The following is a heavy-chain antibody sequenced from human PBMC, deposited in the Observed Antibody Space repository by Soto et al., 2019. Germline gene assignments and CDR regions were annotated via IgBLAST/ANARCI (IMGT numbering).Heavy chain of an antibody. CDR1: GGSISSSSYY. V-gene: IGHV4-39*01. Sequence: SETLSLTCTVSGGSISSSSYYWGWIRQPPGKGLEWIGSIYYSGSTYYNPSLKSRVTISVDTSKNQFSLKLSSVTAADTAVYYCAIHHDNVLLWFGELMFWFDPWRQGTLVTVSS. J-gene: IGHJ5*02. CDR3: AIHHDNVLLWFGELMFWFDP. D-gene: IGHD3-10*01. CDR2: IYYSGST.